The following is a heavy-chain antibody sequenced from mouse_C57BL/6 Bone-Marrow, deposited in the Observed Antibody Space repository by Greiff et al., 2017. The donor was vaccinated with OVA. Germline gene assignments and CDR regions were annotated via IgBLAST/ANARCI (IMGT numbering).Heavy chain of an antibody. CDR2: ISGGGGNT. J-gene: IGHJ2*01. CDR3: DRRKPSTTVKGYYCDY. D-gene: IGHD1-1*01. CDR1: GFTFSRYT. Sequence: EVKLVESGGGLVKPGGSLKLSCAASGFTFSRYTMSWVRQTPEQRLEWVATISGGGGNTYSTDSVKGRFTIARDNAKNTLYRQKSSLRSEDTALYYCDRRKPSTTVKGYYCDYWGQGTTRTVSA. V-gene: IGHV5-9*01.